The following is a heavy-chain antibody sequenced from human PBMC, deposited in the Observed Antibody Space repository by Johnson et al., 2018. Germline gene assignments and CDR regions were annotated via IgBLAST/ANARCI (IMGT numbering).Heavy chain of an antibody. J-gene: IGHJ1*01. CDR3: ARGRGTGSYSQAYLDH. Sequence: QVQLVESGPVLVKPSDTLSLMCTVSGGSISSYYYHWIRPSPGKGLEWIGYMYHSGGTNYNPSLNGRVTISLDTSTNQFSLKLSSGTAADTAVYYCARGRGTGSYSQAYLDHWGQGTLVTVSS. D-gene: IGHD3-3*02. CDR1: GGSISSYY. CDR2: MYHSGGT. V-gene: IGHV4-59*01.